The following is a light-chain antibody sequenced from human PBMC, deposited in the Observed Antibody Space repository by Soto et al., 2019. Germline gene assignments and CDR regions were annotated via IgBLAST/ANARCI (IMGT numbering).Light chain of an antibody. CDR1: QSVSSSY. Sequence: VLTQSPGTLSLSPGERATLSCRASQSVSSSYLAWYQQKPGQAPRLLIYGASTRATGIPARFSGSGSGTEFTLTINSLQSEDFAVYYCQQCDRSPWTFGQGTKVDIK. V-gene: IGKV3-20*01. CDR3: QQCDRSPWT. J-gene: IGKJ1*01. CDR2: GAS.